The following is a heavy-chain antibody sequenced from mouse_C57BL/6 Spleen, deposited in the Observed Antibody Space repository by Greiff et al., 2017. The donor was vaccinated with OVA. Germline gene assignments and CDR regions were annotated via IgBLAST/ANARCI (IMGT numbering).Heavy chain of an antibody. CDR1: GFTFSSYG. J-gene: IGHJ2*01. CDR3: ARPHYYGSSYGYFDY. CDR2: ISSGGSYT. Sequence: DVKLVESGGDLVKPGGSLKLSCAASGFTFSSYGMSWVRQTPDKRLEWVATISSGGSYTYYPDSVKGRFTISRDNAKNTLYLQMSSLKSEDTAMYYCARPHYYGSSYGYFDYWGQGTTLTVSS. D-gene: IGHD1-1*01. V-gene: IGHV5-6*02.